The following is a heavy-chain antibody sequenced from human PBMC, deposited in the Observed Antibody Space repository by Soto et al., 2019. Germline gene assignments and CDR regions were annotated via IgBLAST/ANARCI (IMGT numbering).Heavy chain of an antibody. CDR1: GGTFSSYA. CDR2: IIPIFGTA. D-gene: IGHD3-22*01. J-gene: IGHJ4*02. CDR3: ASSLYYYDSSGHYSPFDY. Sequence: QVQLVQSGAEVKKPGSSVKVSCKASGGTFSSYAISWVRQAPGQGLEWMGGIIPIFGTANYAQKFQGRVTITADESTSTAYMELSSLRSEDTAVYYCASSLYYYDSSGHYSPFDYWGQGTLVTVSS. V-gene: IGHV1-69*12.